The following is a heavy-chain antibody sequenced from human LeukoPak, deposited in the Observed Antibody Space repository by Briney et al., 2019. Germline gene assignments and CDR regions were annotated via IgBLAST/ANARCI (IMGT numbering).Heavy chain of an antibody. Sequence: GGSLRLSCAASGFTVSSNYMSWVRQAPGKGLEWVSVIYSGGSTYYADSVKGRFTISRDNSKNTLYLQMNSLRAEDTAVYYCAADLSGSYRYWGMYAFDIWGQGTMVTVSS. CDR1: GFTVSSNY. D-gene: IGHD1-26*01. CDR2: IYSGGST. V-gene: IGHV3-53*01. J-gene: IGHJ3*02. CDR3: AADLSGSYRYWGMYAFDI.